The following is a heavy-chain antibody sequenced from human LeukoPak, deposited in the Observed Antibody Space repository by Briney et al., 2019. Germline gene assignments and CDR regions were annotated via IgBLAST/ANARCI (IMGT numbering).Heavy chain of an antibody. CDR1: GGSFSGYY. V-gene: IGHV4-34*01. CDR3: ARDGWDSSGWY. CDR2: INHSGST. J-gene: IGHJ4*02. Sequence: SETLSLTCAVYGGSFSGYYWSWIRQPPGKGLEWIGEINHSGSTNYSPSLKSRVTISVDTSKNQFSLKLSSVTAADTAVYYCARDGWDSSGWYWGQGTLVTVSS. D-gene: IGHD6-19*01.